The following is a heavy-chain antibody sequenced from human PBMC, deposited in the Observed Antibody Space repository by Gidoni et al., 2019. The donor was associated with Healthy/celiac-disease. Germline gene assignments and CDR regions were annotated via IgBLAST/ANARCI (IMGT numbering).Heavy chain of an antibody. CDR2: IIPIFGTA. D-gene: IGHD2-2*01. V-gene: IGHV1-69*12. J-gene: IGHJ6*02. Sequence: QVQLVQSGAEVKKPGSSVKVACKASGGTFSSYAISWVRQAPGQGLEWMGGIIPIFGTANYAQKFQGRVTITADESTSTAYMELSSLRSEDTAVYYCARGGYCSSTSSRGVWXMXVWGQGTTVTVS. CDR1: GGTFSSYA. CDR3: ARGGYCSSTSSRGVWXMXV.